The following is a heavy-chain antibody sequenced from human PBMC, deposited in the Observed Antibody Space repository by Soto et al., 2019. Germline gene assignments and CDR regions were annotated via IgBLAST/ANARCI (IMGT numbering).Heavy chain of an antibody. CDR2: ISAYNGNT. J-gene: IGHJ3*02. D-gene: IGHD4-17*01. CDR3: AREDRYGDYDIAFDI. V-gene: IGHV1-18*01. CDR1: GYTFTSYG. Sequence: GASVKLSCKASGYTFTSYGISWVRQAPGQGLEWMGWISAYNGNTNYAQKLQGRVTMTTDTSTSTAYMELRSLRSDDTAVYYCAREDRYGDYDIAFDIWGQGTMVTVSS.